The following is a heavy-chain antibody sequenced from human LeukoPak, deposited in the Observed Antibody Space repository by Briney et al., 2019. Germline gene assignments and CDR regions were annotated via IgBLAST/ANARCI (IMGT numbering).Heavy chain of an antibody. Sequence: PSETLSLTCAVYGGSFSVYYWSWIRQPPGKGLEWIGEINHSGSTNYNPSLKSRVTISVDTSKNQFSLKLSSVTAADTAVYYCARGNKDIVVVVAAEGQNWFDPWGQGTLVTVSS. J-gene: IGHJ5*02. CDR2: INHSGST. CDR1: GGSFSVYY. V-gene: IGHV4-34*01. CDR3: ARGNKDIVVVVAAEGQNWFDP. D-gene: IGHD2-15*01.